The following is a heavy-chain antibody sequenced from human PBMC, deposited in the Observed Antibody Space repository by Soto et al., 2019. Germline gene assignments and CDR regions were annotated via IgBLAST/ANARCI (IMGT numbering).Heavy chain of an antibody. CDR2: IYYTGST. J-gene: IGHJ4*02. D-gene: IGHD6-25*01. CDR1: GGSISSSDYW. CDR3: ARGGERFIAARELPPGNYYFDY. V-gene: IGHV4-39*01. Sequence: PSETLYLTCSVSGGSISSSDYWWGWIRQPPGKGLEWIGSIYYTGSTYYNPSLKSRVEISVDTSKNQFSLRLSSVTAADTAVYYCARGGERFIAARELPPGNYYFDYWGQGTLVTVSS.